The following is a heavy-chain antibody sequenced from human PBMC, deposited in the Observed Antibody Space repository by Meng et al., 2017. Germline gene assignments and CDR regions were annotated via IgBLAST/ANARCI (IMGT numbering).Heavy chain of an antibody. J-gene: IGHJ4*02. Sequence: SGADVKNPGASVKISCKASGYTFSSYGMNWVRQAPGQGLEWMGWLNSNTGNPTYAQGFTGRFVFSLDTSVSTAYLQISSLKAEDTAVYYCARENRWEPPDYWGQGTLVTVSS. CDR3: ARENRWEPPDY. V-gene: IGHV7-4-1*02. CDR2: LNSNTGNP. D-gene: IGHD1-26*01. CDR1: GYTFSSYG.